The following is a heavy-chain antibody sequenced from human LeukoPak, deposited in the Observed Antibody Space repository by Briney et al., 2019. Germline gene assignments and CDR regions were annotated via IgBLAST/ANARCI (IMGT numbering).Heavy chain of an antibody. J-gene: IGHJ4*02. V-gene: IGHV3-7*01. CDR2: TKPDGSAE. CDR1: GSSFRNYW. Sequence: GGSLRLSCAASGSSFRNYWMGWVRQAPGKGLEWVANTKPDGSAEYYADSVRGRFTASRDNANNLLYLQMNRLRAEDTAVYYCARDGGLHTNFDYWGQGNLVTVSS. CDR3: ARDGGLHTNFDY. D-gene: IGHD2-15*01.